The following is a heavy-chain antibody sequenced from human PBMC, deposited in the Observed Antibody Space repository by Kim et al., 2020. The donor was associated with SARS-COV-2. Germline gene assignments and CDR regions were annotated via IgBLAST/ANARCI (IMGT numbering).Heavy chain of an antibody. V-gene: IGHV5-51*01. CDR1: GYSFTSYW. CDR2: IYPGDSDT. CDR3: ASLTWELKPQSAFDI. D-gene: IGHD1-26*01. Sequence: GESLKISCKGSGYSFTSYWIGWVRQMPGKGLEWMGIIYPGDSDTRYSPSFQGQVTISADKSISTAYLQWSSLKASDTAMYYCASLTWELKPQSAFDIWGQGTMVTVSS. J-gene: IGHJ3*02.